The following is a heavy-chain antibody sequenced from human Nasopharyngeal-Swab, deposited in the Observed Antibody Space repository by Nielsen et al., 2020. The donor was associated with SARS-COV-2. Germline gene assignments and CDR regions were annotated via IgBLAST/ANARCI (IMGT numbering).Heavy chain of an antibody. CDR1: GFSFNSHW. CDR2: VKQDGSGI. J-gene: IGHJ5*01. Sequence: GESLKISCGASGFSFNSHWMSWVRQATGKGLEWVASVKQDGSGIYYADSVKGRFTISRDNIENSMSLQMKYLGVDDTAVYYCARVNGEWHYDSWGQGTLVTVSS. D-gene: IGHD7-27*01. V-gene: IGHV3-7*01. CDR3: ARVNGEWHYDS.